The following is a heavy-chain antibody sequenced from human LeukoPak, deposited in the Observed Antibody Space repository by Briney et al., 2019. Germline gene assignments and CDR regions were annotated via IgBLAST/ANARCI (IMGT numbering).Heavy chain of an antibody. CDR3: AIDGDYGDSLDYYYGMDV. CDR1: GFTFSSYG. J-gene: IGHJ6*02. CDR2: ISGGGETT. D-gene: IGHD4-17*01. V-gene: IGHV3-23*01. Sequence: GRSLRLSCAASGFTFSSYGMHWVRQAPGKGLEWVSAISGGGETTWYADSVKGRFIMSRDNSRNMLHLQMNSLRAEDTAVYYCAIDGDYGDSLDYYYGMDVWGQGTTVTVSS.